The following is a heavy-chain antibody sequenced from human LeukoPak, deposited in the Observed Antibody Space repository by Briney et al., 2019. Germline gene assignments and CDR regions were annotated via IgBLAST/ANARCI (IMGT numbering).Heavy chain of an antibody. J-gene: IGHJ4*02. Sequence: PGESLRLSCVASGFSFSTSSMTGVRQAPGKGLEWVANIKPDGSDKYYLDSVKGRFTISRDNTKNSLYLQMSSLRVEDTALYYCARGVAASDWGQGTLVTVSS. V-gene: IGHV3-7*01. CDR3: ARGVAASD. CDR1: GFSFSTSS. CDR2: IKPDGSDK. D-gene: IGHD6-25*01.